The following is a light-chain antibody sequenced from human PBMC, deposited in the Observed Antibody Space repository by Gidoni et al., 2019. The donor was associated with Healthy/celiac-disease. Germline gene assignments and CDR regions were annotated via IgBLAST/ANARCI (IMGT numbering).Light chain of an antibody. V-gene: IGLV3-19*01. CDR1: SLRSYY. CDR3: NSRDSSGIYVV. J-gene: IGLJ2*01. CDR2: GKN. Sequence: SSELTQDSAVSVALGQTVRITCQGDSLRSYYASWYQQKPGQAPVLVIYGKNSRPSGIPDRFSGSSSGNTASLTITGAQAEDEADYYCNSRDSSGIYVVFGGGTKLTVL.